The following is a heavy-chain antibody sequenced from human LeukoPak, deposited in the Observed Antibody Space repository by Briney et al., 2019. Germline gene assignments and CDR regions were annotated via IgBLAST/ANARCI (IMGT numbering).Heavy chain of an antibody. CDR2: IYYSGNT. CDR1: GGSISSYY. CDR3: ARSWSKGCSSTSCPKKHWYFDL. V-gene: IGHV4-59*01. D-gene: IGHD2-2*01. Sequence: PSETLSLTCTVSGGSISSYYWSWIRQPPGKGLEWIGYIYYSGNTNYNPSLKSRVTISVDTSKNQFSLKLSSVTAADTAVYYCARSWSKGCSSTSCPKKHWYFDLWGRGTLVTVSS. J-gene: IGHJ2*01.